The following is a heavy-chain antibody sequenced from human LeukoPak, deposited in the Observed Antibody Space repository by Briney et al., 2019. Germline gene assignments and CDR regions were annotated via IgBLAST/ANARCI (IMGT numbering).Heavy chain of an antibody. CDR3: ARGHYYHGSGSSGHNAFDI. Sequence: ASVKVSCKASGYTFTSYYMHWVRQAPGQGLEWMGIINPSGGSTNYAQKFQGRVTVTRDTSTSTVYMELSSLRSEDTAVYYCARGHYYHGSGSSGHNAFDIWGQGTMVTVSS. CDR2: INPSGGST. V-gene: IGHV1-46*01. D-gene: IGHD3-10*01. J-gene: IGHJ3*02. CDR1: GYTFTSYY.